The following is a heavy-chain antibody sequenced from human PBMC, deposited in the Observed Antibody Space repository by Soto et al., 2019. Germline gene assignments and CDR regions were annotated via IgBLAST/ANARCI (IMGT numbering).Heavy chain of an antibody. J-gene: IGHJ5*02. CDR1: GFTVSNTY. V-gene: IGHV3-53*01. D-gene: IGHD2-2*01. CDR3: ARALPVAKGGFDP. Sequence: TVGSLRLSCAASGFTVSNTYMTWVRQPPGKGLECVSVIYTAGGTNYADSVKGRFIISRDNSKNTLYLQMNSLRAEDTAVYYCARALPVAKGGFDPWGQGTLVTVSS. CDR2: IYTAGGT.